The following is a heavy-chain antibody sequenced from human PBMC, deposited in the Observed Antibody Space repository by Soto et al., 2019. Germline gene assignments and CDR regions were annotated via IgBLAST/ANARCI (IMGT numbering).Heavy chain of an antibody. Sequence: VASVKVSCKASGGTFSSYTISWVRQAPGQGLEWMGRIIPILGIANYAQKFQGRVTITADKSTSTAYMELSSLRSEDTAVYYCARDRYCSSTSCYPFDIWGQGTMVTVSS. CDR2: IIPILGIA. V-gene: IGHV1-69*04. CDR3: ARDRYCSSTSCYPFDI. CDR1: GGTFSSYT. D-gene: IGHD2-2*01. J-gene: IGHJ3*02.